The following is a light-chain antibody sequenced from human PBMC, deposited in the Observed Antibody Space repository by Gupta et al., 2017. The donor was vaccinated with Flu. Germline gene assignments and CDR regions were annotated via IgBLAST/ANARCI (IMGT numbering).Light chain of an antibody. J-gene: IGLJ2*01. CDR3: QSADSSGTQGV. CDR1: ALPKQY. Sequence: SYELTPPPSVSVSPGQTARITCSGDALPKQYAYWYQQKPGQAPVLVIYKDSERPSGIPERFSGSSSGTTVTLTISGVQAEDEADYYCQSADSSGTQGVFGGGTKLTVL. V-gene: IGLV3-25*02. CDR2: KDS.